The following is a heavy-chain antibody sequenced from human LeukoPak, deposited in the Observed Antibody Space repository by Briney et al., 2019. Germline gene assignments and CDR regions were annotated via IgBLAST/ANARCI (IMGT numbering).Heavy chain of an antibody. CDR2: ISAYNGNT. Sequence: ASVKVSCKASGYTFSSYGIGWVRQAPGQGPEWMGWISAYNGNTSYSQKFQGRVTMTTDTSTSTAYMELRSLRSDDTAVYYCARDLGLTVAGTSTYYYDGMDVWGQGTTVTVSS. CDR1: GYTFSSYG. V-gene: IGHV1-18*01. CDR3: ARDLGLTVAGTSTYYYDGMDV. J-gene: IGHJ6*02. D-gene: IGHD6-19*01.